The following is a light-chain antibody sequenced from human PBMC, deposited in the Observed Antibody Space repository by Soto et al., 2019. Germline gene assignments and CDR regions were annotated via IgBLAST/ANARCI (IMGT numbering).Light chain of an antibody. CDR1: QTIRSH. CDR2: ATS. J-gene: IGKJ4*01. V-gene: IGKV1-39*01. CDR3: QQTYRTPLT. Sequence: DIQMTQFPLSLSASVGDSVTITCRASQTIRSHLNWYQQTLGEAPKILIYATSTLQSGVPSRFSGSVSGTDFILTISSLQPEDFATYYCQQTYRTPLTFGGGTKVDIK.